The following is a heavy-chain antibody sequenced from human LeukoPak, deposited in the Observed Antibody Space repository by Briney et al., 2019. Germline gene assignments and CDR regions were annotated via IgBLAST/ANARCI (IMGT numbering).Heavy chain of an antibody. V-gene: IGHV3-23*01. CDR1: GFTFGSYA. Sequence: GGSLRLSCAVSGFTFGSYAMGWVRQAPGKGLEWVSAISGSGTGTYYADSVKGLFTISRDNSKNTLYLHMNSLRAEDTAVYYCAKVATWTYFDYWGQGTLVTVSS. J-gene: IGHJ4*02. CDR3: AKVATWTYFDY. D-gene: IGHD3/OR15-3a*01. CDR2: ISGSGTGT.